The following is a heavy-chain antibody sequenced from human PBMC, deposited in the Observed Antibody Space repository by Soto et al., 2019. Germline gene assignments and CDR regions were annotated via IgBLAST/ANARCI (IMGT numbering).Heavy chain of an antibody. V-gene: IGHV1-3*01. J-gene: IGHJ6*02. D-gene: IGHD1-26*01. Sequence: GESLKISCKGSGYSFSTYWIAWVRQMPGKGLEWMGWINAGNGNTKYSQKFQGRVTITRDTSASTAYMELSSLRSEDTAVYYCARDAHSGSYSYYYYGMDVWGQGTTVTVSS. CDR3: ARDAHSGSYSYYYYGMDV. CDR1: GYSFSTYW. CDR2: INAGNGNT.